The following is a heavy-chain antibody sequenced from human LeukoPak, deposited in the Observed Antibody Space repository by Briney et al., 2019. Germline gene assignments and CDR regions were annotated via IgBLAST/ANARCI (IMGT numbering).Heavy chain of an antibody. CDR1: GGSISSYY. J-gene: IGHJ3*02. CDR3: ARGLLDGYTHPAAFDI. CDR2: IYTSGST. Sequence: SETLSLTCTVSGGSISSYYWSWIRQPAGKGLEWIGRIYTSGSTNYNPSLKSRVTISIDTSKNQFSLKLSSVTAADTAVYYCARGLLDGYTHPAAFDIWGQGTMVTVSS. V-gene: IGHV4-4*07. D-gene: IGHD5-24*01.